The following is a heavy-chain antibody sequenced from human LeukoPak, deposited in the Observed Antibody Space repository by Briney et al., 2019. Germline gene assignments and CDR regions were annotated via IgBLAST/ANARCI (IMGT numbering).Heavy chain of an antibody. CDR3: ARVGYGDYLGY. J-gene: IGHJ4*02. Sequence: SETLSLTCTVSGGSISSYYWSWIRQPPGKGLEWIGYIYYSGSTNYNPSLKSRVTISVDTSKNQFSLKLSSVTAADTAVYYCARVGYGDYLGYWGQGTLVTVSS. V-gene: IGHV4-59*12. D-gene: IGHD4-17*01. CDR2: IYYSGST. CDR1: GGSISSYY.